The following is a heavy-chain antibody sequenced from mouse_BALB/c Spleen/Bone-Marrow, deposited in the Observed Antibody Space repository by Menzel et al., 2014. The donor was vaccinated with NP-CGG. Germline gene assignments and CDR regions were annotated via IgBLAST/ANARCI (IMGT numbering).Heavy chain of an antibody. CDR2: ISCYNGAT. CDR1: GYSFTGYY. J-gene: IGHJ4*01. Sequence: LVKTGASVKISCKASGYSFTGYYMHWVKQSHGKSLEWIGYISCYNGATGYNQKFKGKATFTVDTSSSIAYMQFNSLTSEDSAVYYCARHYGSSYGAMDYWGQGTSVTVSS. D-gene: IGHD1-1*01. CDR3: ARHYGSSYGAMDY. V-gene: IGHV1S34*01.